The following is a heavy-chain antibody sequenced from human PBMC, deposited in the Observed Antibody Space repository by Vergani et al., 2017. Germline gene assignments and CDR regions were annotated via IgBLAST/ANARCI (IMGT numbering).Heavy chain of an antibody. CDR2: IYYSGST. CDR3: ARDGGEYSSGWFRVDY. D-gene: IGHD6-19*01. Sequence: QVQLQESGPGLVKPSETLSLTCTVSGGSISSYYWSWIRQPPGKGLEWIGYIYYSGSTNYNPSLKSRVTISVDTSKNQFSLKLSSVTAADTAVYYCARDGGEYSSGWFRVDYWGQGTLVTVSS. V-gene: IGHV4-59*01. J-gene: IGHJ4*02. CDR1: GGSISSYY.